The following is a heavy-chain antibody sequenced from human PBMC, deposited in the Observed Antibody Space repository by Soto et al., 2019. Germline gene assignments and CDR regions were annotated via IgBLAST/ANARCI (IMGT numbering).Heavy chain of an antibody. D-gene: IGHD4-4*01. J-gene: IGHJ4*02. V-gene: IGHV4-31*03. Sequence: PSETLSLTCTVSGGSISSGGYYWSWIRQHPGKGLEWIGYISHSGNTNYNPSLKSRVTISVDTSKNQFSLNLSSVTAADTAEYYCARGHLPGGNSFYFDYWGQGSRVTVSS. CDR3: ARGHLPGGNSFYFDY. CDR1: GGSISSGGYY. CDR2: ISHSGNT.